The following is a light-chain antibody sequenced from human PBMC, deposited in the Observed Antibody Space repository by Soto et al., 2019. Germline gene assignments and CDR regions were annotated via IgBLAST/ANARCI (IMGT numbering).Light chain of an antibody. CDR3: QQRRNWPPPIP. J-gene: IGKJ3*01. CDR1: QSVSSY. Sequence: EIVLTQSPATLSLSPGERATLSCRASQSVSSYLAWYQQKPGQAPRLLIYDASNRATGIPARFRGSGSGPDFTLTISSLESEEFAVYYCQQRRNWPPPIPFGPGTKVDI. V-gene: IGKV3-11*01. CDR2: DAS.